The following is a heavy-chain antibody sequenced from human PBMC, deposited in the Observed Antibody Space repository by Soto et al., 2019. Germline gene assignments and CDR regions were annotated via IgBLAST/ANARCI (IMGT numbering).Heavy chain of an antibody. CDR3: ARAPGNYYYYAMDV. V-gene: IGHV1-3*01. Sequence: ASVKVSCKASGYTFTTYAMHWMRQAPGQRLEWLGSINGANGNTKYSQKFQGRVTITRDTSASTAYMEMSSLRSEDTDVYYCARAPGNYYYYAMDVWGQGTTVTVSS. J-gene: IGHJ6*01. CDR2: INGANGNT. D-gene: IGHD1-26*01. CDR1: GYTFTTYA.